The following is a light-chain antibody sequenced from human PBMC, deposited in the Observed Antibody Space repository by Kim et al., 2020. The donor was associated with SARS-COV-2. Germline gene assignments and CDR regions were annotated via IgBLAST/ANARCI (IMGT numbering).Light chain of an antibody. V-gene: IGLV7-43*01. CDR3: LLYYGTGWV. J-gene: IGLJ3*02. Sequence: PGRPVTLPGASSTGAVTSGYYPNWFQQKPGQAPRALIYITSNKHSWTPARFSGSLLGGKAALTLSGAQPEDEAEYYCLLYYGTGWVFGGGTQLTVL. CDR2: ITS. CDR1: TGAVTSGYY.